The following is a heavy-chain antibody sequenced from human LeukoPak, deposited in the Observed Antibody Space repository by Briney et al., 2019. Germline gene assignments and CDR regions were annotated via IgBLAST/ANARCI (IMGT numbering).Heavy chain of an antibody. CDR3: ARRAGGYSHPYDY. J-gene: IGHJ4*02. CDR2: ISTTGGTT. Sequence: GGTLRLSCAASGLTFSSYGMSWVRQAPGRGLEWVSAISTTGGTTYYADSVKGRFTISRDNSKNTLYLQMNSLRAEDTAVYYCARRAGGYSHPYDYWGQGTLVTVSS. V-gene: IGHV3-23*01. D-gene: IGHD4-23*01. CDR1: GLTFSSYG.